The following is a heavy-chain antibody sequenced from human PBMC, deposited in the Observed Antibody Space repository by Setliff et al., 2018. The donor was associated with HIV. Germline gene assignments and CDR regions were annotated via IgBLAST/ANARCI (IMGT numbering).Heavy chain of an antibody. Sequence: ASVKVSCKASGYTFTRNQIHWVRQAPGQGLEWMGIINPSGGSAAYAEKFWGRVTMTSDTSTNTVYMELRSLRSEETAVFYCARDGGDGSGYYYADYWGQGTLVTVSS. D-gene: IGHD3-22*01. V-gene: IGHV1-46*01. CDR3: ARDGGDGSGYYYADY. J-gene: IGHJ4*02. CDR1: GYTFTRNQ. CDR2: INPSGGSA.